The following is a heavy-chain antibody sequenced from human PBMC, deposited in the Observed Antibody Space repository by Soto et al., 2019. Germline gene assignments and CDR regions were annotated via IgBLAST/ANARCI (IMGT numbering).Heavy chain of an antibody. J-gene: IGHJ5*02. Sequence: QITLKESGPTLVKPTQTLTLTCTFSGFSLSTSGVGVGWIRQPPGKALEWLALIYWDDDKRYSPSLKSRLTIPKDTSNNQVVLTTPNMDPVDTARYYCAHRQKRIHPLRPHRNNWFDPWGQGTLVTVSS. V-gene: IGHV2-5*02. CDR3: AHRQKRIHPLRPHRNNWFDP. CDR2: IYWDDDK. CDR1: GFSLSTSGVG. D-gene: IGHD5-18*01.